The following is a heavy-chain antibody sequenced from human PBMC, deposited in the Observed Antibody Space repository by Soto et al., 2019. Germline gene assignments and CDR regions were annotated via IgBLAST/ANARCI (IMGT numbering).Heavy chain of an antibody. CDR3: ARHGRSVTELDSPEIAVADPGHYYYYYGMDV. CDR2: IKQDGSEK. Sequence: PGGSLRLSCAASGFTFSSYWMSWVRQAPGKGLEWVANIKQDGSEKYYVDSVKGRFTISRDNAKNSLYLQMNSLRAEDTAVYYCARHGRSVTELDSPEIAVADPGHYYYYYGMDVWGQGTTVTVSS. V-gene: IGHV3-7*05. J-gene: IGHJ6*02. D-gene: IGHD6-19*01. CDR1: GFTFSSYW.